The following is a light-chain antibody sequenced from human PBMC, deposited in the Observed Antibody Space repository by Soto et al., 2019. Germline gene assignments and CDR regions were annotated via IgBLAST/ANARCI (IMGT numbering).Light chain of an antibody. V-gene: IGLV8-61*01. CDR3: VLYMGSGIWV. CDR1: SGSVSTTYY. CDR2: STN. Sequence: QAVLTQEPSFSVSPGGTVTLTCGLSSGSVSTTYYPTWYQQTPGQPPRTLVYSTNSRSSGVPDRFSGSILGNKAALTITGAQAEDESDYYCVLYMGSGIWVFGGGTKLTVL. J-gene: IGLJ3*02.